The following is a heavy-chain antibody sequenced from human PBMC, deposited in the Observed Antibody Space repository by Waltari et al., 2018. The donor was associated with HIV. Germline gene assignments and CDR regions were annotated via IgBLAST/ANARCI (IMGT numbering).Heavy chain of an antibody. CDR3: AKGGTSGYTFGFGR. CDR1: GFTFSSYL. Sequence: EVQLVESGGGLVQPGGSLRLSCAASGFTFSSYLMHWVRQAPGKGLVWVSRINSDGSITSHADSVKGRFTISRDNARNTLYLQMNSLGAEDTAMYYCAKGGTSGYTFGFGRWGQGTLVTVSS. V-gene: IGHV3-74*01. J-gene: IGHJ1*01. D-gene: IGHD5-18*01. CDR2: INSDGSIT.